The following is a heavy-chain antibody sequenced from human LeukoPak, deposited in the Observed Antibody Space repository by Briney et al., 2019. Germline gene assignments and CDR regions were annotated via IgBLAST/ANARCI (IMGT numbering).Heavy chain of an antibody. J-gene: IGHJ6*03. CDR2: IYTSGST. CDR1: GFTFSSYW. Sequence: GSLRLSCAASGFTFSSYWMSWIRQPAGKGLEWIGRIYTSGSTNYNPSLKSRVTISVDTSKNQFSLKLSSVTAADTAVYYCARATEGGYTYNYFYYYYMDVWGKGTTVTISS. D-gene: IGHD5-18*01. V-gene: IGHV4-4*07. CDR3: ARATEGGYTYNYFYYYYMDV.